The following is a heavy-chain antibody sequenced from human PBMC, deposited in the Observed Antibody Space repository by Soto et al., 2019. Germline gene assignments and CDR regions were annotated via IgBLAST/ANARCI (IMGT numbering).Heavy chain of an antibody. CDR2: IYYSGST. CDR1: GGSISSGGYY. J-gene: IGHJ5*02. Sequence: KASETLSLTCTVSGGSISSGGYYWSWIRQHPGKGLEWIGYIYYSGSTYYNPSLKSRVTISVDTSKNQFSLKLSSVTAADTAVYYCARDLLYCSSTSCFNWFDPWGQGTLVTVSS. V-gene: IGHV4-31*03. D-gene: IGHD2-2*01. CDR3: ARDLLYCSSTSCFNWFDP.